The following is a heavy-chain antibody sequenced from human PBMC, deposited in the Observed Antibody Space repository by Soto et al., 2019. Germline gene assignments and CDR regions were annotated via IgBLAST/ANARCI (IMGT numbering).Heavy chain of an antibody. CDR1: GYSFAGYW. Sequence: GESLKISCEGSGYSFAGYWITWVRQKPGKGLEWMGRIDPSDSQTYYSPSFRGHVTISVTKSITTVFLQWSSLRASDTAMYYCARQIYDSDTGPNFQYYFDSWGQGTPVTVSS. CDR3: ARQIYDSDTGPNFQYYFDS. CDR2: IDPSDSQT. J-gene: IGHJ4*02. V-gene: IGHV5-10-1*01. D-gene: IGHD3-22*01.